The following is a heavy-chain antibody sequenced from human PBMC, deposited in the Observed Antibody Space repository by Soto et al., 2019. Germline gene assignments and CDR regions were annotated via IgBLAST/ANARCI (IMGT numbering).Heavy chain of an antibody. CDR1: GFTFSSYG. CDR3: AKALFPTYYYEEPLAFDI. J-gene: IGHJ3*02. Sequence: QVQLVESGGGVVQPGRSLRLSCAASGFTFSSYGMHWVRQAPGKGLEWVAVISYDGSNKYYADSVKGRFTISRDNSKNTLYLQMNSLRAEDTAVYYCAKALFPTYYYEEPLAFDIWGQGTMVTVSS. CDR2: ISYDGSNK. V-gene: IGHV3-30*18. D-gene: IGHD3-22*01.